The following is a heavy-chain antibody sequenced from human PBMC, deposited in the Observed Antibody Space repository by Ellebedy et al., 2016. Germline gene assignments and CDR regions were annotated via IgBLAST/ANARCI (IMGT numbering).Heavy chain of an antibody. CDR2: IYPGDSDT. D-gene: IGHD6-6*01. V-gene: IGHV5-51*01. Sequence: GESLKISCQGSGYMFSSYWIGWVRQMPGNGLEWMGIIYPGDSDTRYSPSFQGQVTISADKSISTAYLQWSSLKASDTAMYYCARLLGAARSFDYWGQGTLVTVSS. J-gene: IGHJ4*02. CDR1: GYMFSSYW. CDR3: ARLLGAARSFDY.